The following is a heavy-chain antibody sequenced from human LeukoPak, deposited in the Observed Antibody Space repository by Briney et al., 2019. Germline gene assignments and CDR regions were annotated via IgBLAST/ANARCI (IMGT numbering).Heavy chain of an antibody. Sequence: GGSLRLSCAASGFTFSSYAMSWVRQAPGKGLEWVSAISGSGGSTYYADSVKGRSTISRDNSKNTLYLQMNSLRAEDTAVYYCAKDPGYSYGTGDYYFDYWGQGTLVTVSS. CDR2: ISGSGGST. CDR3: AKDPGYSYGTGDYYFDY. J-gene: IGHJ4*02. D-gene: IGHD5-18*01. CDR1: GFTFSSYA. V-gene: IGHV3-23*01.